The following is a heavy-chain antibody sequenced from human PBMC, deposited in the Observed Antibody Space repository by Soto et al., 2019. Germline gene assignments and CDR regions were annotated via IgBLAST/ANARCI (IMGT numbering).Heavy chain of an antibody. CDR1: EYSFTSYW. CDR2: IYPGDSNT. J-gene: IGHJ6*02. V-gene: IGHV5-51*01. D-gene: IGHD1-26*01. CDR3: ARQRIVGATTRYYYYGMDV. Sequence: GESLKISCKGSEYSFTSYWIGWVRQMPGKGLGWMGIIYPGDSNTRYSPSFQGQVTISADKSISTAYLQWSSLKASDTAMYYCARQRIVGATTRYYYYGMDVWGQGTTVTVSS.